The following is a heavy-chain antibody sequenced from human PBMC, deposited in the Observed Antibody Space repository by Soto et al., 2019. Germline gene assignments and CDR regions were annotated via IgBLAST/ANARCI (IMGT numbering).Heavy chain of an antibody. CDR2: IYYSGST. CDR1: GGSISSGGYY. CDR3: ASQYCISTSCYPYYYYGMDV. V-gene: IGHV4-31*03. J-gene: IGHJ6*02. D-gene: IGHD2-2*01. Sequence: QVQLQESGPGLVKPSQTLSLTCTVSGGSISSGGYYWSWIRQHPGKGLEWIGYIYYSGSTYYNPSLKSRVTISVDTSKNQFSLKLSSVTAADTAVYYCASQYCISTSCYPYYYYGMDVWGQGTTVTVSS.